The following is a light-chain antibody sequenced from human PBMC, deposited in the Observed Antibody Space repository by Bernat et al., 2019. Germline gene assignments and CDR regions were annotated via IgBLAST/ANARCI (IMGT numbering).Light chain of an antibody. J-gene: IGKJ5*01. V-gene: IGKV1-9*01. CDR1: QVIGTY. CDR2: GAS. Sequence: DIQLTQSPSFLSASVGDRVTITCRASQVIGTYVAWYQQKPGKAPNLLIYGASTLQYGVPSRFSGSGIGTEFTLTISSLQPDDSASYYSKQLNSFHITFGQGTRLEIK. CDR3: KQLNSFHIT.